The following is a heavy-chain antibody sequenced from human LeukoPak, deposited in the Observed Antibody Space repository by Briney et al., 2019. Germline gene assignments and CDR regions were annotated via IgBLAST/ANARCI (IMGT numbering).Heavy chain of an antibody. CDR1: GGSFSGYY. CDR3: ARPVAGAFVY. CDR2: INHSGST. D-gene: IGHD2-15*01. J-gene: IGHJ4*02. V-gene: IGHV4-34*01. Sequence: PSETLSLICAVYGGSFSGYYWSWIRQPPGKGLEWIGEINHSGSTNYNPSLKSRVTISVDTSKNQFSLKLSSVTAADTAVYYCARPVAGAFVYWGQGTLVTVSS.